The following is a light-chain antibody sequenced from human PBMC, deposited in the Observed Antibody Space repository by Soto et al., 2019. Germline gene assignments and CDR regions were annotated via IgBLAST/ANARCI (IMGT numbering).Light chain of an antibody. J-gene: IGKJ3*01. CDR1: QDVSRY. V-gene: IGKV1-9*01. CDR2: AAS. Sequence: DIPVTQSPSFLSASVGDRVTITCRASQDVSRYLAWYQQKPGRAPNLLIYAASTLRSGVPSRFSGSGSETEFTLTISSLQPEDFATYYCQQLNSYVFAFGPGTKVDIK. CDR3: QQLNSYVFA.